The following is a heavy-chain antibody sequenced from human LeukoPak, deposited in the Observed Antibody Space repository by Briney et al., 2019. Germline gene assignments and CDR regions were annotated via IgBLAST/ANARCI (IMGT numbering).Heavy chain of an antibody. CDR1: GGSVTDYY. V-gene: IGHV4-59*02. J-gene: IGHJ4*02. CDR3: ASRKLGNDY. D-gene: IGHD7-27*01. Sequence: TSETLSLTCTVSGGSVTDYYWSWIRQSPGKGPEWIGYIYYTGTSYNPSLKSRVTISADTSKNQFSLKLISVTAADTAVYYCASRKLGNDYWGQGTLVTVSS. CDR2: IYYTGT.